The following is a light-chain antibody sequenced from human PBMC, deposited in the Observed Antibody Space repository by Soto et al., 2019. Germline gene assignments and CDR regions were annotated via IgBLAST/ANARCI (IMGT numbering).Light chain of an antibody. J-gene: IGKJ1*01. CDR2: DAS. CDR3: LQYGDRPRT. Sequence: DILLAQSPGTRCLSPGGTATLSCRASQSLTSSYLAWYHQRSGQAPRLLIFDASIRVPTTPARFSGCVSGTEFTLTFSSLESEDFAVYFCLQYGDRPRTLGQGTKGDIK. V-gene: IGKV3-20*01. CDR1: QSLTSSY.